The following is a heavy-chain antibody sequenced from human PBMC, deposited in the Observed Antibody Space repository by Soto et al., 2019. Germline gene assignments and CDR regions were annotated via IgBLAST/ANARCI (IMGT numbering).Heavy chain of an antibody. V-gene: IGHV1-46*01. J-gene: IGHJ4*02. D-gene: IGHD6-19*01. Sequence: AASVKVSCKASGYTFTSYYMHWVRQAPGQGLEWMGIINPSGGSTSYAQKFQGRVTMTRDTSTSTVYMELSSLRSEDTAVYYCARDLKVYSSGWYPFDYWGQGTLVTVSS. CDR2: INPSGGST. CDR1: GYTFTSYY. CDR3: ARDLKVYSSGWYPFDY.